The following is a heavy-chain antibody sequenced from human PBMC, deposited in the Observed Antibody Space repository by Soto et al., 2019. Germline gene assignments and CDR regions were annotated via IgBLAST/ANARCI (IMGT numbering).Heavy chain of an antibody. Sequence: SVKVSCKASGGPFSSYAISWVRQAPGQGLEWMGGIIPIFGTANYAQKFQGRVTITADESTSTAYMELISLRSEDTAVYYCARDRQLVPLDYWGQGTLVTVSS. D-gene: IGHD6-6*01. V-gene: IGHV1-69*13. CDR2: IIPIFGTA. CDR1: GGPFSSYA. CDR3: ARDRQLVPLDY. J-gene: IGHJ4*02.